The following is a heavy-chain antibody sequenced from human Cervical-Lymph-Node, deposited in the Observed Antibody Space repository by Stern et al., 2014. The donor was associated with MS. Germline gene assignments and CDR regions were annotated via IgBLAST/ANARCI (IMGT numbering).Heavy chain of an antibody. CDR1: GFTFSSYD. D-gene: IGHD4-17*01. CDR2: LGTAGDT. CDR3: AREGDYVTFDI. J-gene: IGHJ3*02. V-gene: IGHV3-13*01. Sequence: EVQLVESGGGVVQPGGSLRLSCAASGFTFSSYDMHWVRQATGTGLERVSALGTAGDTSYPGSVQGRYTISRENAKNALYRQMNSLRAGDTAVYYCAREGDYVTFDIWGQGTMVTVSS.